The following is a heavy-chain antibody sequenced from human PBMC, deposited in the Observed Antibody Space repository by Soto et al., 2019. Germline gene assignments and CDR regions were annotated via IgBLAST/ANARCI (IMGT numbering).Heavy chain of an antibody. V-gene: IGHV1-2*02. CDR2: INPNNGGT. Sequence: ASVKVSCKASGYTFTGYYMHWVRQAPGQGLEWMGWINPNNGGTDYAQKFQGRVTLTRDTSISTTYMEVRRLRSDDTAVYYCARCQYRYDSSGRRGALDIWGQGTMVTVSS. J-gene: IGHJ3*02. CDR3: ARCQYRYDSSGRRGALDI. D-gene: IGHD3-22*01. CDR1: GYTFTGYY.